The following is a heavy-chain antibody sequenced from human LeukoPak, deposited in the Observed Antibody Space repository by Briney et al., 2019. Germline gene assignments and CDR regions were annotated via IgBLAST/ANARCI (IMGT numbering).Heavy chain of an antibody. V-gene: IGHV3-30-3*01. CDR2: ISFDGSDK. CDR3: ARGTDSSGWYGAFDI. Sequence: GGSLRLSCAASGFPFTNYAVHWVRQAPGKGLEWVAAISFDGSDKYYTDSVEGRFTISRDNSKNTLSLQMNSLRAADTAVFYCARGTDSSGWYGAFDIWGQGTLVTVSP. D-gene: IGHD6-19*01. J-gene: IGHJ3*02. CDR1: GFPFTNYA.